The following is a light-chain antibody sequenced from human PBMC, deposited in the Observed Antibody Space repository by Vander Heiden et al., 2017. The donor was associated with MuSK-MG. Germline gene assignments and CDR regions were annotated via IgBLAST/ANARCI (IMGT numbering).Light chain of an antibody. CDR3: QKDNSTHL. J-gene: IGKJ5*01. V-gene: IGKV1-27*01. Sequence: DIQMTQSPSSLSASVGDRVTITCRASQGISNYLAWYQQKPGKVPKLLIYAASTLQSGVPSRFSGSGSGTDFTLTISSLQPEDVATYYCQKDNSTHLFGQGTRLEIK. CDR2: AAS. CDR1: QGISNY.